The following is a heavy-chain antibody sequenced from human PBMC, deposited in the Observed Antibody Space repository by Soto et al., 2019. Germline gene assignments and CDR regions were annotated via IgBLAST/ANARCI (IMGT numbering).Heavy chain of an antibody. CDR3: AHLPWKQLWPRAPVVY. CDR1: GYTFTSYG. Sequence: ASVKVSCKTSGYTFTSYGISWVRRAPGQGLEWMGWITTDKGKTTYAQKFQGRVTMTTDTSTSTAYMEMRSLRSDDTATYYCAHLPWKQLWPRAPVVYWGQGTPVTVSS. J-gene: IGHJ4*02. CDR2: ITTDKGKT. V-gene: IGHV1-18*01. D-gene: IGHD5-18*01.